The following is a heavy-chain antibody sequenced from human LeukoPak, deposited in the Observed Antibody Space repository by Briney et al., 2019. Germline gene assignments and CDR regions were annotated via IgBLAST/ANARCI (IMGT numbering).Heavy chain of an antibody. J-gene: IGHJ5*02. D-gene: IGHD4-17*01. CDR3: ARTRRTYGAMYNWFDP. CDR2: INPNNGGT. CDR1: GYTFTGYY. V-gene: IGHV1-2*02. Sequence: ASVKVSCKASGYTFTGYYMHWVRQAPGQGLEWMGWINPNNGGTNYAQKFQGRVTMTRDTSISTAYMVLRSLRSDDTAVYYCARTRRTYGAMYNWFDPWGQGTLVTVSS.